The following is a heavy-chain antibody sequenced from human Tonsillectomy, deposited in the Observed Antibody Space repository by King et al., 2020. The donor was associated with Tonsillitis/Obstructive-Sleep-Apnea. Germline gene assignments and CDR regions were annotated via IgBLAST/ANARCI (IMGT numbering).Heavy chain of an antibody. Sequence: VQLVESGAEVKKPGASVKVSCKASGYTFTGYYMHWVRQAPGQGLEWMGWINPNSGGTNYAQKFQDWVTMTRETSISTAYMELGRLRSDETAVYYCARGQSDCTNGVCHSYYMDVWGKGTTVTVSS. D-gene: IGHD2-8*01. CDR1: GYTFTGYY. V-gene: IGHV1-2*04. CDR2: INPNSGGT. J-gene: IGHJ6*03. CDR3: ARGQSDCTNGVCHSYYMDV.